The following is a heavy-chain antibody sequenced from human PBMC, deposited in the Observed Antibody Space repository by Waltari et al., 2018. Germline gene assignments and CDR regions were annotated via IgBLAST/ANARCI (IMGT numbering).Heavy chain of an antibody. CDR3: ARNYDSSGYDAFDI. Sequence: QVQLVQSGAEVKKPGASVKVSCKASGYTFTRYGIRWVRHAPGQGLKWMGWVSAYNGNTNYAQTLQGRVTMTTDTSTSTAYMELRSLRSDDTAVYYCARNYDSSGYDAFDIWGQGTMVTVSS. V-gene: IGHV1-18*01. CDR1: GYTFTRYG. J-gene: IGHJ3*02. CDR2: VSAYNGNT. D-gene: IGHD3-22*01.